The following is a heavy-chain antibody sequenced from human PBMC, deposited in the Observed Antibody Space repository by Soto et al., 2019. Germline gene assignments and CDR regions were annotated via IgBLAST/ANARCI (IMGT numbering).Heavy chain of an antibody. J-gene: IGHJ3*02. CDR2: MNPNSGNT. CDR3: AGPGIAAAGWFRDAFDI. CDR1: GYTFTSYD. D-gene: IGHD6-13*01. V-gene: IGHV1-8*01. Sequence: ASVKVSCKASGYTFTSYDINWVRQATGQGLEWMGWMNPNSGNTGYAQKFQGRVTMTRNTSISTAYMELSSLRSEDTAVYYCAGPGIAAAGWFRDAFDIWGQGTMVTVSS.